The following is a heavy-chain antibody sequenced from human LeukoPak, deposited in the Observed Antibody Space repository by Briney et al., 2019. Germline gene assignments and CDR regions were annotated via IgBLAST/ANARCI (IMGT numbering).Heavy chain of an antibody. Sequence: ASVKVSCKASGYTFTGYYMHWVRQAPGQGLEWMGWINPNSGGTNYAQKSQGRATMTRDTSISTAYMELSRLRSDDTAVYYCARALFDYYGSGSPKDYWGQGTLVTVSS. CDR1: GYTFTGYY. CDR3: ARALFDYYGSGSPKDY. CDR2: INPNSGGT. V-gene: IGHV1-2*02. D-gene: IGHD3-10*01. J-gene: IGHJ4*02.